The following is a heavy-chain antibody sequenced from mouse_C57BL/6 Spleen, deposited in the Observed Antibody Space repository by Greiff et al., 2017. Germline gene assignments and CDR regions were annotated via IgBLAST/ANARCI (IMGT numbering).Heavy chain of an antibody. CDR1: GFSLTSYG. J-gene: IGHJ1*03. Sequence: VMLVESGPGLVQPSQSLSITCTVSGFSLTSYGVHWVRQSPGKGLEWLGVIWSGGSTDYNAAFISRLSISKDNSKSQVFFKMNSLQADDTAIYYCAINGAYWYFDVWGTGTTGTVSS. V-gene: IGHV2-2*01. D-gene: IGHD3-1*01. CDR2: IWSGGST. CDR3: AINGAYWYFDV.